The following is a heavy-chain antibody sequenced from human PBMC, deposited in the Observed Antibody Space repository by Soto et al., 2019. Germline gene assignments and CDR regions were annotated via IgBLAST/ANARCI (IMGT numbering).Heavy chain of an antibody. CDR3: ARGTTVTTAYYYYGMDV. Sequence: QVQLVQSGAEVKKPGASVKVSCKASGYTFTSYDINWVRQATGQGLEWMGWMNPNSGNTGYAQKFQGRVTMTRNTSISTAYMELSSLRSEDTAVYYCARGTTVTTAYYYYGMDVWGQGTTVTVSS. J-gene: IGHJ6*02. CDR1: GYTFTSYD. D-gene: IGHD4-17*01. V-gene: IGHV1-8*01. CDR2: MNPNSGNT.